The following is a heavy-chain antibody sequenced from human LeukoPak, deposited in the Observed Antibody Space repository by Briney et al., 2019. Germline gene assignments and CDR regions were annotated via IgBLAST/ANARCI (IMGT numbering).Heavy chain of an antibody. V-gene: IGHV3-74*01. CDR3: ATSARTYIGSSLDY. CDR1: GLTFSTYW. Sequence: GGSLRLSCAASGLTFSTYWMHWARQDPGKGLVWVSRISSDASITSYADPVKGRFTISRDNAKNTLYLQMNSLRAEDTALYYCATSARTYIGSSLDYWGQETLVTVSS. J-gene: IGHJ4*02. CDR2: ISSDASIT. D-gene: IGHD2-15*01.